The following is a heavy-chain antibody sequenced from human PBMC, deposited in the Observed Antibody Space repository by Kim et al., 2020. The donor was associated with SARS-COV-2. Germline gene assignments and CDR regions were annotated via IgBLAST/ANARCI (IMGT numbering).Heavy chain of an antibody. CDR3: ARPSNPGIAVAGQIPYYYGMDV. CDR1: GFTVSSNY. V-gene: IGHV3-53*04. J-gene: IGHJ6*02. D-gene: IGHD6-19*01. CDR2: IYSGGST. Sequence: GGSLRLSCAASGFTVSSNYMSWVRQAPGKGLEWVSVIYSGGSTYYADSVKGRFTISRHNSKNTLYLQMNSLRAEDTAENYCARPSNPGIAVAGQIPYYYGMDVWGGESTGTVSS.